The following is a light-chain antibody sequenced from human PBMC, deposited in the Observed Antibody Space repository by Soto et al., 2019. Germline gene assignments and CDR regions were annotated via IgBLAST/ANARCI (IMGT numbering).Light chain of an antibody. Sequence: QSVLTQSPSVSGAPGQRVTISCTGSSSNIGAGYDVHWYQQLPGTAPKLLIYGNSNRPSGVPDRVSGSKSGTSASLAITGLQAEDEADYYCQSYDSSLSGVVFGGGTKLTVL. CDR3: QSYDSSLSGVV. CDR1: SSNIGAGYD. CDR2: GNS. V-gene: IGLV1-40*01. J-gene: IGLJ2*01.